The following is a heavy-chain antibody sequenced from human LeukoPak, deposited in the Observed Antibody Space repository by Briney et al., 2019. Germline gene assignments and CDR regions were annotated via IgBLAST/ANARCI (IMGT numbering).Heavy chain of an antibody. CDR2: IYYSGGT. V-gene: IGHV4-39*01. Sequence: TSETLSLTCTVSGGSISSSSYYWGWIRQPPGKGLEWIGSIYYSGGTYYNPSLKSRVTISVDTSKNQFSLKLSSVTAADTAVYYCARGSWSYYDFWSGYYTWVAFDIWGQGTMVTVSS. CDR3: ARGSWSYYDFWSGYYTWVAFDI. D-gene: IGHD3-3*01. CDR1: GGSISSSSYY. J-gene: IGHJ3*02.